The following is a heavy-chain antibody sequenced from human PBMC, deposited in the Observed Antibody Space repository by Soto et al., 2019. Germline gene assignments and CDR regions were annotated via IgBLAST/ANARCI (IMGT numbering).Heavy chain of an antibody. Sequence: GASVKVSCKASGGTFSSYAISWVLQASGQGLEWMGGIIPIFGTANYAQKFQGRVTITADESTSTAYMELSSLRSEDTAVYYCARVSGRYSYGIDYWGQGTLVTVSS. D-gene: IGHD5-18*01. V-gene: IGHV1-69*13. CDR3: ARVSGRYSYGIDY. CDR2: IIPIFGTA. J-gene: IGHJ4*02. CDR1: GGTFSSYA.